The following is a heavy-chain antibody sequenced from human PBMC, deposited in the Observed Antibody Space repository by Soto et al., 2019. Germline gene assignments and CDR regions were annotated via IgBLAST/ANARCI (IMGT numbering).Heavy chain of an antibody. Sequence: PGESLKISCKGSGYSFTSYWIGWVRQMPGKGLEWMGIIYPGDSDTRYSPSFQGQVTISADKSISTAYLQWSSMKASDTAMYYCAGGGVRGVITRTRDYYGMDVWGQGTTVTVSS. V-gene: IGHV5-51*01. J-gene: IGHJ6*02. CDR2: IYPGDSDT. CDR1: GYSFTSYW. CDR3: AGGGVRGVITRTRDYYGMDV. D-gene: IGHD3-10*01.